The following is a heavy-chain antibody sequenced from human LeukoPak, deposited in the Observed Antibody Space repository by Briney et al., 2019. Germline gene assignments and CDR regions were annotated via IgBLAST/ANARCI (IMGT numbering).Heavy chain of an antibody. Sequence: SETLSLTCAVYGGSFSGYYWSWIRQPPGKGRDWIGEINHSGSTNYNPSLKSRVTISGDTSKNQFSLKLSSVTAADTAVYFCARVGYSYVINDWSRTGLGAYPTKYYYHMDVWGKGTTVTVSS. V-gene: IGHV4-34*01. D-gene: IGHD5-18*01. CDR2: INHSGST. J-gene: IGHJ6*03. CDR3: ARVGYSYVINDWSRTGLGAYPTKYYYHMDV. CDR1: GGSFSGYY.